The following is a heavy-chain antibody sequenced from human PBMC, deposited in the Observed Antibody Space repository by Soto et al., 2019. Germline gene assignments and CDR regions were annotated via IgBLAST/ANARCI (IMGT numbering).Heavy chain of an antibody. V-gene: IGHV3-64*02. J-gene: IGHJ4*02. CDR3: ARVFYESSAHYYAY. CDR1: GFTFSSYA. Sequence: PGGSLRLSCAASGFTFSSYAMHWVRQAPGKGLEYVSAISSNGGSTYYADSVKGRFTISRDNSKNTLYLQMGSLRAEDMAVYYCARVFYESSAHYYAYWGQGTLVTVSS. CDR2: ISSNGGST. D-gene: IGHD3-22*01.